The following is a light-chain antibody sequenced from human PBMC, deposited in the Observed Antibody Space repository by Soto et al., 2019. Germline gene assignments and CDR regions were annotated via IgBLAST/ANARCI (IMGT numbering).Light chain of an antibody. CDR2: AAS. Sequence: IQLTQSPSSLSTSVGDSVTITCRASQSISNFLNWYQHKPGKAPDLLIYAASTLFSGVPARFRGSGSGTDFTLTITSLQPEYFSTYYWQQSYRAPYPFGRETKLEIK. J-gene: IGKJ2*01. CDR3: QQSYRAPYP. CDR1: QSISNF. V-gene: IGKV1-39*01.